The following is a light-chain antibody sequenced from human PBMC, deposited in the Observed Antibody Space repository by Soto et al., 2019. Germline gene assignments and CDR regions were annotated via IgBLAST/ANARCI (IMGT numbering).Light chain of an antibody. V-gene: IGLV2-14*03. CDR2: DVT. Sequence: VLTQPASVSGSPGQSITISCTGTSSDVGGFNYVSWYQQHPGKAPKLMIYDVTNRPSGVSYRFSGSKSGNTASLTISGLQAEDEADYYCNSYTSSSTYVFGTGTKLTVL. J-gene: IGLJ1*01. CDR3: NSYTSSSTYV. CDR1: SSDVGGFNY.